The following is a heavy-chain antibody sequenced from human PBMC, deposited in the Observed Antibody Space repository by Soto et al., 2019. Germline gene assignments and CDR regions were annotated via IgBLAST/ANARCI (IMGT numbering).Heavy chain of an antibody. D-gene: IGHD1-26*01. CDR2: IYPGDSDT. V-gene: IGHV5-51*01. Sequence: PGESLKISCKTSGYSFPTYWLAWVRQMPGKGLEWMGIIYPGDSDTRYSPSFQGQVTISADKSISTAYLQWSSLKASDTAIYYCARHTSIVRASRYFDYWGQGTLVTVSS. CDR1: GYSFPTYW. J-gene: IGHJ4*02. CDR3: ARHTSIVRASRYFDY.